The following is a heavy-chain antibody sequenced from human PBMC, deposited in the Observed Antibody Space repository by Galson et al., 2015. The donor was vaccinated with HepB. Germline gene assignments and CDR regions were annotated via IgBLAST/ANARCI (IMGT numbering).Heavy chain of an antibody. CDR1: GYTFTGYY. Sequence: SVKVSCKASGYTFTGYYMHWVRQAPGQGLEWMGWINPNSGGTNYAQKFQGRVTMTRDTSISTAYMELSRLRSDDTAVYYCASGIAVTWGAFDIWGPGTVVTVSS. V-gene: IGHV1-2*02. D-gene: IGHD6-19*01. CDR2: INPNSGGT. J-gene: IGHJ3*02. CDR3: ASGIAVTWGAFDI.